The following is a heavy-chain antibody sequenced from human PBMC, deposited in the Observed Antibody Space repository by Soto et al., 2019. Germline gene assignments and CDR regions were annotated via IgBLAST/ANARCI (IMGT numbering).Heavy chain of an antibody. D-gene: IGHD4-4*01. Sequence: QVQVLQSGAEVKKPGASVKVSCKASEYTFTSYTMHWVRQAPGQRLEWMGWINGGNGNTKYSQKFQGRVTITRDTSASTAYMELSCLRSDDTAVYYCARELQGLYYFDYWGQGTLVTVSS. V-gene: IGHV1-3*01. CDR3: ARELQGLYYFDY. CDR1: EYTFTSYT. CDR2: INGGNGNT. J-gene: IGHJ4*02.